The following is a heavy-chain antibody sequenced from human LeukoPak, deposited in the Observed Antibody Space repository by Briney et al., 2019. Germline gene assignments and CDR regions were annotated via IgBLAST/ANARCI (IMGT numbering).Heavy chain of an antibody. CDR2: ISYDGSNK. CDR1: GFTFSSYG. Sequence: GGSLRLSCAASGFTFSSYGMHWVRQAPGKGLEWVAVISYDGSNKYYADSVKGRFTISRDNAENSLYLRMHSLRVEDTAVYYCARAPTVLVGYCSSSSCQADYWGQGTLVTVSS. V-gene: IGHV3-30*03. J-gene: IGHJ4*02. CDR3: ARAPTVLVGYCSSSSCQADY. D-gene: IGHD2-2*01.